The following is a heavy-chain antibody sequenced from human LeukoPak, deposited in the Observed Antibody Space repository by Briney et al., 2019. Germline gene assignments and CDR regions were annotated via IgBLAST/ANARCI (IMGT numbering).Heavy chain of an antibody. V-gene: IGHV4-31*03. CDR3: ARASGIAARSWLSNNWFDP. D-gene: IGHD6-6*01. CDR1: GGSISSGGYY. Sequence: SETLSLTCTVSGGSISSGGYYWSWIRQHPGKGLEWIGYIYYSGSTYYNPSLKSRVTISVDTSKNQFSLKLSSVTAADTAVYYCARASGIAARSWLSNNWFDPWGQGTLVTVSS. J-gene: IGHJ5*02. CDR2: IYYSGST.